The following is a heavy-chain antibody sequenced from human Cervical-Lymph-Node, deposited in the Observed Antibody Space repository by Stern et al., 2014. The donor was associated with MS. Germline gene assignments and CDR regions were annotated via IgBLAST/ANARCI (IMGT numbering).Heavy chain of an antibody. J-gene: IGHJ4*02. CDR3: ARDRANYGVFDY. CDR1: GYTFTDYG. D-gene: IGHD4-17*01. CDR2: ISGHNGVT. Sequence: QVQLGQSGGGVKKPGASVKVSCKTSGYTFTDYGVTWVRLAPGQGLAWMGWISGHNGVTNDARKFQDRVTITTDTSTNTAYLELRSLRADDTAIYYCARDRANYGVFDYWGQGSRVTVSA. V-gene: IGHV1-18*01.